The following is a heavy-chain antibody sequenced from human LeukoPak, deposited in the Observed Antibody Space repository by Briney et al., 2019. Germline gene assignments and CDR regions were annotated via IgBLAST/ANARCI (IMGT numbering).Heavy chain of an antibody. CDR3: ASGQLLSLLDV. Sequence: GATVKISCKASGYTFTDYYMHWVQQAPGKGLEWMGRVDPEDGETIYAEKFQGRVTITADTSTDTAYMELSSLRSEDTAVYYCASGQLLSLLDVWGKGTAVTVSS. CDR2: VDPEDGET. V-gene: IGHV1-69-2*01. CDR1: GYTFTDYY. D-gene: IGHD2-2*01. J-gene: IGHJ6*04.